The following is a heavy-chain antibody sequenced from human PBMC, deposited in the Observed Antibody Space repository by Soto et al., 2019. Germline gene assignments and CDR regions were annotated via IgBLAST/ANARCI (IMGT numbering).Heavy chain of an antibody. CDR1: GGSISSSNW. Sequence: PSETLSLICAVSGGSISSSNWWSWVRQPPGKGLEWIGEIYHSGSTNYNPSLKSRVTISVDKSKNQFSLKLSSVTAADTAVYYCARVSGSYYYGMDVWGQGTTVTVSS. J-gene: IGHJ6*02. CDR2: IYHSGST. CDR3: ARVSGSYYYGMDV. V-gene: IGHV4-4*02.